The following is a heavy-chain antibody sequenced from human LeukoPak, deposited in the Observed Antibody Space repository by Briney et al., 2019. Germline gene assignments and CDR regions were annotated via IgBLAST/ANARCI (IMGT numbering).Heavy chain of an antibody. V-gene: IGHV3-21*04. Sequence: GGSLRLSCAASGFTFSSYSMNWVRQAPGKGLEWVSSTFQGGGEIHYADSVRGRFTISRDNSRSTLFLQMNSLRGEDTTIYYCATYRQVMLPFEAWGQGTLVTVSS. CDR1: GFTFSSYS. CDR2: TFQGGGEI. CDR3: ATYRQVMLPFEA. J-gene: IGHJ5*02. D-gene: IGHD5-18*01.